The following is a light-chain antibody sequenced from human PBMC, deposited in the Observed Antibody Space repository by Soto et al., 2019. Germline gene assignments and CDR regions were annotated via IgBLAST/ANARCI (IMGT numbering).Light chain of an antibody. CDR2: DVS. Sequence: QSALTQPRSVSGSPGQSVTISCTGTSSDVGGYNYVSWYQQHPGKAPKLMIYDVSKRPSGVPVRFSGSNSGNTASLTISGLQAEDEADYNWCTHVGSYTCMVCGGRNNVTVL. CDR1: SSDVGGYNY. J-gene: IGLJ2*01. CDR3: CTHVGSYTCMV. V-gene: IGLV2-11*01.